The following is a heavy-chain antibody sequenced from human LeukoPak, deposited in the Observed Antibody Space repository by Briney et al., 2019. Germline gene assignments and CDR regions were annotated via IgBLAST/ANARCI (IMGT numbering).Heavy chain of an antibody. CDR1: GGSISSYY. J-gene: IGHJ4*02. V-gene: IGHV4-59*01. CDR3: ARVRSSGWYPFDY. Sequence: SETLSLTCTVSGGSISSYYWSWIRQPPGKGLEWIGYTYYSGSTNYNPSLKSRVTISVDTSKNQFSPKLSSVTAADTAVYYCARVRSSGWYPFDYWGQGTLVTVSS. D-gene: IGHD6-19*01. CDR2: TYYSGST.